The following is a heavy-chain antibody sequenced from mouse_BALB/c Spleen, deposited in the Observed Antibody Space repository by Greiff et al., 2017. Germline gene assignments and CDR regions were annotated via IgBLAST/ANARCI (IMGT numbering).Heavy chain of an antibody. CDR3: VRGRDLMDY. CDR2: IRSKSNNYAT. CDR1: GFTFNTYA. V-gene: IGHV10-1*02. Sequence: EVQRVESGGGLVQPKGSLTLSCAASGFTFNTYAMNWVRQAPGKGLEWVARIRSKSNNYATYYADSVKDRFTISRDDSQSMLYLQMNNLKTEDTAMYYCVRGRDLMDYWGQGTSVTVSS. J-gene: IGHJ4*01.